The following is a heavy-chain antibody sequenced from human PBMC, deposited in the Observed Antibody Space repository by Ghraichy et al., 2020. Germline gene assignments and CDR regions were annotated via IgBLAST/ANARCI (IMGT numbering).Heavy chain of an antibody. J-gene: IGHJ3*01. CDR2: INSDGSST. D-gene: IGHD6-13*01. V-gene: IGHV3-74*01. Sequence: GGSLRLSCAASGFTLSSYWIHWVRQAPGKGLVWVSRINSDGSSTSYADSVRGRFTISRDNVKTTLQLQMNSRRAEDTAVYYCARDSSSWDAFDFWGQGTMXTVSS. CDR3: ARDSSSWDAFDF. CDR1: GFTLSSYW.